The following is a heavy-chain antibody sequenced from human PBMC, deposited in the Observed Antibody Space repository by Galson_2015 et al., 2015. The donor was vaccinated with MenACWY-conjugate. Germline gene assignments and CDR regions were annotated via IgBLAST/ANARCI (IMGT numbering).Heavy chain of an antibody. CDR3: ARTAYYDSSGYYYYYYYYGMDV. CDR2: IYYSGST. V-gene: IGHV4-59*01. D-gene: IGHD3-22*01. J-gene: IGHJ6*02. CDR1: GGSISSYY. Sequence: SETLSLTCTVSGGSISSYYWSWIRQPPGKGLEWIGYIYYSGSTNYNPSLKSRVTISVDTSKNQFSLKLSSVTAADTAVYYCARTAYYDSSGYYYYYYYYGMDVWGQGTTVTVSS.